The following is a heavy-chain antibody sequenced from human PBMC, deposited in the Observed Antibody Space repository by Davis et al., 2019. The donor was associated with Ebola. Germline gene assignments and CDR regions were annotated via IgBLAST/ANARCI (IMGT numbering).Heavy chain of an antibody. CDR2: ISYSGWT. D-gene: IGHD2-8*01. CDR3: ARSYGIQTAMDV. CDR1: GGSISSGTYY. V-gene: IGHV4-61*01. Sequence: MPSETLSLTCIVSGGSISSGTYYWNWIRQSPGKGLEWIGFISYSGWTSYSPSLKSRVTMSVDTSKNQFSLKLSSVTAADTAVYYCARSYGIQTAMDVWGQGTTVTVSS. J-gene: IGHJ6*02.